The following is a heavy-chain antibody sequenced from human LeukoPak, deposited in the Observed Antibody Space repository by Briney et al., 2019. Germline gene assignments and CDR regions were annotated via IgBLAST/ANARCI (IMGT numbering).Heavy chain of an antibody. CDR1: GFTFSSCA. D-gene: IGHD1-26*01. CDR3: AKGASPSPVYSDH. CDR2: IGGSGTST. Sequence: GGSLRLSCTASGFTFSSCAMNWVRQAPGKGPEWVSTIGGSGTSTYYADSVKGRFTISRDNSKNTLHLQMNGLRAEDTAVYYRAKGASPSPVYSDHWGQGTLVTVSS. V-gene: IGHV3-23*01. J-gene: IGHJ4*02.